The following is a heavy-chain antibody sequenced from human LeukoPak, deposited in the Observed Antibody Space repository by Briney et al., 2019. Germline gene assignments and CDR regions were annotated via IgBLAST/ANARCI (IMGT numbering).Heavy chain of an antibody. V-gene: IGHV3-21*01. CDR3: ARDSCSGGSCPALYYYYYGMDV. J-gene: IGHJ6*02. D-gene: IGHD2-15*01. CDR1: GFTFSSYS. CDR2: ISSSSSYI. Sequence: PGGSLRLSCAASGFTFSSYSMNWVRRAPGKGLEWVSSISSSSSYIYYADSVKGRFTISRDNAKNSLYLQMNSLRAEDTAVYYCARDSCSGGSCPALYYYYYGMDVWGQGTTVTVSS.